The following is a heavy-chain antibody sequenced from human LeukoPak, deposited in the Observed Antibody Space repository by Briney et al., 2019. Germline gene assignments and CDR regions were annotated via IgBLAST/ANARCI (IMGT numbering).Heavy chain of an antibody. CDR1: GFTFSSYS. V-gene: IGHV3-21*01. D-gene: IGHD3-22*01. CDR3: ARDAGPLVGYYDSSGNLNWFDP. CDR2: ISSSSSYT. Sequence: PGGSLRLSCAASGFTFSSYSMNWVRQAPGKGLEWVSSISSSSSYTYYADSVKGRFTISRDNAKNSLYLQMNSLRGEDTAVYYCARDAGPLVGYYDSSGNLNWFDPWGQGTLVTVSS. J-gene: IGHJ5*02.